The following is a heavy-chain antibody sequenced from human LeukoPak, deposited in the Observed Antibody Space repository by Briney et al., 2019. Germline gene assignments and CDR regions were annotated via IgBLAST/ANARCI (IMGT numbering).Heavy chain of an antibody. Sequence: GSLRLSCTASGFTFGDYAVSWIRQAPGKGLEWVSSISSSTSYIYYADSVKGRFTISKDNAKNSLYLQMNSLRAEDTAVYYCARAGGSTVSHSDYWGQGTLVTVSS. CDR1: GFTFGDYA. J-gene: IGHJ4*02. V-gene: IGHV3-21*01. CDR3: ARAGGSTVSHSDY. CDR2: ISSSTSYI. D-gene: IGHD4-17*01.